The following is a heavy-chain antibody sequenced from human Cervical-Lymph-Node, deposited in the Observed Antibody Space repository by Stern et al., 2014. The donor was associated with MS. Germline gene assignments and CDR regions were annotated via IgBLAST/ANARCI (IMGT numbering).Heavy chain of an antibody. CDR3: AKSTVTSLIDY. J-gene: IGHJ4*02. V-gene: IGHV3-23*04. D-gene: IGHD4-17*01. CDR2: TSGSGGST. CDR1: GFTFSSYA. Sequence: EVHLVESGGGLVKLGGSLRLSCAASGFTFSSYAMSWVRQAPGKGLEGVSATSGSGGSTYYADSVKGRFTISRDNSKNTLYLQMNSLRAEDTAVYYCAKSTVTSLIDYWGQGTLVTVSS.